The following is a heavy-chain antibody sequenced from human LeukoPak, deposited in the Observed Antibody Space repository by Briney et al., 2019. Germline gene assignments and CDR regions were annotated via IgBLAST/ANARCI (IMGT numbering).Heavy chain of an antibody. CDR2: MNNDGRTT. V-gene: IGHV3-74*01. CDR1: GFAFSTYW. J-gene: IGHJ4*02. CDR3: ATGGRYYLDN. Sequence: LSGGSLRLSCTASGFAFSTYWMHWVRQAPGEGLVWVSRMNNDGRTTNYADSVKGRFTMSRDNAKNTLYLQMNSLRVEDTALYYCATGGRYYLDNWGQGTLVTVSS.